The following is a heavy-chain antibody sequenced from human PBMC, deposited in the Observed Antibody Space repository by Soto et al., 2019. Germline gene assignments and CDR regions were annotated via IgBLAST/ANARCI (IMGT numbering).Heavy chain of an antibody. CDR3: ARTTWELGVRFDY. J-gene: IGHJ4*02. CDR2: IGGSGTTV. D-gene: IGHD1-1*01. V-gene: IGHV3-11*01. CDR1: GFTFSDYY. Sequence: GGSLRLSCTASGFTFSDYYMTWIRRAPGKGLECLSYIGGSGTTVHYADSVKGRFTISRDNAKNSLFLQMDGLRAEDTAVYYCARTTWELGVRFDYWGQGAQVTVS.